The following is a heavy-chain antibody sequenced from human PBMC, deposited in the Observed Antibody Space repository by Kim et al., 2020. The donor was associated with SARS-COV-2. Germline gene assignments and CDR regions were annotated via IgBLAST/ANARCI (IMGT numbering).Heavy chain of an antibody. CDR1: GYSFTSYW. CDR3: ARGGGYSSGWYGPEEYYYYGMDV. D-gene: IGHD6-19*01. V-gene: IGHV5-51*01. Sequence: GESLKISCKGSGYSFTSYWIGWVRQMPGKGLEWMGIIYPGDSDTRYSPSFQGQVTISADKSISTAYLQWSSLKASDTAMSYCARGGGYSSGWYGPEEYYYYGMDVWGQGTTVTVSS. J-gene: IGHJ6*02. CDR2: IYPGDSDT.